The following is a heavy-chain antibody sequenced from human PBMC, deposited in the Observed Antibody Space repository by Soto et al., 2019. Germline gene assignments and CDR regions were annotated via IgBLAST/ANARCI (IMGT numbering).Heavy chain of an antibody. J-gene: IGHJ6*02. V-gene: IGHV3-30*18. CDR2: ISYDGSNT. CDR3: AKGAGDRLSLGMDV. Sequence: VHLLESGGGLVQPGGSLRLSCAASGFTFAGYSTMSWVRQAPGKGLEWVALISYDGSNTYYADSVKGRFTISRDDSKDTLFLQMTGLRREDTAVYYCAKGAGDRLSLGMDVWGQGTTVTVSS. CDR1: GFTFAGY. D-gene: IGHD1-26*01.